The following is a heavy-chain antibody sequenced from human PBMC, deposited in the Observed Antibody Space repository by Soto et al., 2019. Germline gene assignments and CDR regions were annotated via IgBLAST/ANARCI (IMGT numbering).Heavy chain of an antibody. V-gene: IGHV4-30-4*01. D-gene: IGHD2-15*01. Sequence: TLSLTCTVSGGSISSGDYYWSWIRQPPGKGLEWIGYIYYSGSTYYNPSLKSRVTISVDTSKNQFSLKLSSVTAADTAVYYCARGLPQRGWFDPWGQGTLVTVSS. J-gene: IGHJ5*02. CDR1: GGSISSGDYY. CDR2: IYYSGST. CDR3: ARGLPQRGWFDP.